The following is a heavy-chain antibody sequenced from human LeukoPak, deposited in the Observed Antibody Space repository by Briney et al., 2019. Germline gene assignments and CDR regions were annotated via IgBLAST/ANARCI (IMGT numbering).Heavy chain of an antibody. V-gene: IGHV3-66*02. D-gene: IGHD2-2*01. CDR1: GFTVSSNY. CDR3: ARDLMGCSSTSCYEQFDY. Sequence: GGSLRLSCAASGFTVSSNYMSWVRQAPGKGLEWVSVIYSGGSTYYADSVKGRFTISRGNSKNTLYLQMNSLRAEDTAVYYYARDLMGCSSTSCYEQFDYWGQGTLVTVSS. J-gene: IGHJ4*02. CDR2: IYSGGST.